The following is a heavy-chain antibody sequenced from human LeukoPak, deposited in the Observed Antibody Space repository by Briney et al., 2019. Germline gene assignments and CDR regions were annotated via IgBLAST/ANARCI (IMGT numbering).Heavy chain of an antibody. CDR1: GDSVSSNSAA. J-gene: IGHJ3*02. V-gene: IGHV6-1*01. Sequence: SQTLSLTCGISGDSVSSNSAAWNWIRQSPSRGLEWLGRTYFRSKWHYDYALSVKSRITINPDTSNNQFSLQLNSVTPDDTAVYYCANIASAGPDAFDIWGQGTMVTVSS. D-gene: IGHD6-13*01. CDR3: ANIASAGPDAFDI. CDR2: TYFRSKWHY.